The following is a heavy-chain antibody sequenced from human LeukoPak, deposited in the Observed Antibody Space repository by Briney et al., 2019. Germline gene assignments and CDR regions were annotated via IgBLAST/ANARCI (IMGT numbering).Heavy chain of an antibody. CDR3: ARDRPPSYGSGSHSYYYGMDV. D-gene: IGHD3-10*01. V-gene: IGHV3-53*04. CDR1: GFTVSSNY. CDR2: IYSGGST. J-gene: IGHJ6*02. Sequence: PGGSLRLSCAASGFTVSSNYMSWVRQAPGKGLEWVSVIYSGGSTYYADSVKGRFTISGHNSKNTLYLQMNSLRAEDTAVYYCARDRPPSYGSGSHSYYYGMDVWGQGTTVTVSS.